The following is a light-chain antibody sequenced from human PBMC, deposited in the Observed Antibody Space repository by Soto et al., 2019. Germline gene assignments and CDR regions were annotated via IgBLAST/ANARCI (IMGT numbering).Light chain of an antibody. CDR1: QSISSTY. Sequence: EIVLTQSPGTLSLSPGERATLSCRASQSISSTYFTWYQQKPGQAPRLLIYGASNRATGIPDRFSGSGSGTDFTLTISRLEPEDFAVYYCQQCGSSSRTFGQGTKVEIK. CDR2: GAS. V-gene: IGKV3-20*01. J-gene: IGKJ1*01. CDR3: QQCGSSSRT.